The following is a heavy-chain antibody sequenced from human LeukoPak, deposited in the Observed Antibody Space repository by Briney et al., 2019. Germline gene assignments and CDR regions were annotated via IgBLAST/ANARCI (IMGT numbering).Heavy chain of an antibody. Sequence: PSETLSLTCTVSGDSISSSHYYWGWIRQSPGKGLEWIGSIYSGGETHYNPSLNSRVTIFLDTFKNRFSLNLISVTATDTAVYYCVRDYSNFVQGDWGQGTLVTVSS. J-gene: IGHJ4*02. CDR2: IYSGGET. D-gene: IGHD4-11*01. CDR3: VRDYSNFVQGD. V-gene: IGHV4-39*02. CDR1: GDSISSSHYY.